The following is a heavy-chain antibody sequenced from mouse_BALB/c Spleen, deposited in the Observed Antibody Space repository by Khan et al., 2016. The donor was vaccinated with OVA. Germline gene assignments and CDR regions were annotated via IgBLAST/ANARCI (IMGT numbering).Heavy chain of an antibody. Sequence: QVQLKESGAELAKPGASVKMSCKASGYTFTSYWMHWVKQRPGQGLEWIGYINPSTGYTEYNQRFKDKATLTADKSSSTAYMQLSSLTSEESAVCYCGNHGSSSACLTYWGQGTLVTVSA. CDR2: INPSTGYT. CDR3: GNHGSSSACLTY. J-gene: IGHJ3*01. CDR1: GYTFTSYW. V-gene: IGHV1-7*01. D-gene: IGHD1-1*01.